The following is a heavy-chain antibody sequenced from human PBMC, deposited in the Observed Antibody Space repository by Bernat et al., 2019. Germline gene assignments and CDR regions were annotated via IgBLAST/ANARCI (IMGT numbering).Heavy chain of an antibody. CDR2: IYYSGST. D-gene: IGHD6-19*01. CDR3: ARGSSSGQSLYYFDY. V-gene: IGHV4-31*03. Sequence: QVQLQESGPGLVKPSQTLSLTCTVSGGSISSGGYYWSWIRQHPGKGLEWIGYIYYSGSTYYNPSLKSRVTISVDTSKNQFSLKLSSVTAADTAVYYCARGSSSGQSLYYFDYWGQGTLVTVSS. J-gene: IGHJ4*02. CDR1: GGSISSGGYY.